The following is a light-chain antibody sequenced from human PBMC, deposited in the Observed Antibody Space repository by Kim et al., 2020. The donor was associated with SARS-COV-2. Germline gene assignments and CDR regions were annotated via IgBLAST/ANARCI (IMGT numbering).Light chain of an antibody. J-gene: IGKJ5*01. CDR2: DAS. CDR3: QQRGN. V-gene: IGKV3-11*01. Sequence: PGERATLACRARQSVAPYLAWYQQKPGQAPRLLIYDASKRATGIPARFRGSGSGTDFTLTIGTLEPEDSAVYYCQQRGNFGQGTRLEIK. CDR1: QSVAPY.